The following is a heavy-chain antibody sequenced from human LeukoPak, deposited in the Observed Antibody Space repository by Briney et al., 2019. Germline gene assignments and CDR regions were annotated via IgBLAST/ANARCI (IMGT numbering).Heavy chain of an antibody. V-gene: IGHV4-59*08. D-gene: IGHD6-19*01. J-gene: IGHJ3*01. CDR1: GGSINSYY. CDR3: ARHKGTGWYDSLDV. Sequence: SETLSLTCTVSGGSINSYYWTWIRQSPGKGLEWIGYISYSGSTNYNPSLRSRLTISLDTSKNQFSLKLNSVTVADTAVYHCARHKGTGWYDSLDVWGRGTMVTVSS. CDR2: ISYSGST.